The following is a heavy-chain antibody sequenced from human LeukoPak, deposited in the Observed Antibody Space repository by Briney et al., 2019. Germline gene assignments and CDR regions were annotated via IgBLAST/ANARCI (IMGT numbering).Heavy chain of an antibody. V-gene: IGHV3-30-3*01. CDR3: AREGEGSPALFFDY. D-gene: IGHD2-2*01. CDR2: ISYDGSNK. J-gene: IGHJ4*02. CDR1: GFTFSSYA. Sequence: GGSLRLSCAASGFTFSSYAMHWVRQAPGKGLEWVAVISYDGSNKYYADSVKGRFTISRDNSKNTLYLQMNSLRAEDTAVYYCAREGEGSPALFFDYWGQGTLVTVSS.